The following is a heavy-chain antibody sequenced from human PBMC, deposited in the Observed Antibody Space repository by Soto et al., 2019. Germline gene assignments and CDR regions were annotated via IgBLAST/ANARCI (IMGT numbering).Heavy chain of an antibody. D-gene: IGHD4-17*01. Sequence: TSETLSLTCTVSGGSISSYYWSWIRQPPGKGLEWIGYIYYSGDNNYNPSLKSRVTISVDTSKNQFSLSLSSLTAADTAVYYCARDTRYGVLDYWGQGTMVTVSS. CDR3: ARDTRYGVLDY. CDR2: IYYSGDN. J-gene: IGHJ4*02. CDR1: GGSISSYY. V-gene: IGHV4-59*01.